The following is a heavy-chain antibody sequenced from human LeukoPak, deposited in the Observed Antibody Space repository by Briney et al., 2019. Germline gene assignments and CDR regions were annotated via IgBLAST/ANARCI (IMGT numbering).Heavy chain of an antibody. CDR2: IYPGDSDT. Sequence: GESLKISCRGSGYSFTTYWIGWVRQMPGKGLEWMGIIYPGDSDTRYTPSFQGQVTMSADKSINTAYLQWSSLKASDTAIYYCAKRQGCSSTSCPPDYWGQGTLVTVSP. V-gene: IGHV5-51*01. CDR1: GYSFTTYW. CDR3: AKRQGCSSTSCPPDY. D-gene: IGHD2-2*01. J-gene: IGHJ4*02.